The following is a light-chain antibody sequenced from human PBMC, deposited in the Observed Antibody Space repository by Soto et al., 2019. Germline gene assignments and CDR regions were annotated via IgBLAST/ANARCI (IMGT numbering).Light chain of an antibody. CDR3: MLGSHWPGT. CDR1: QSVLYSSNNKNY. J-gene: IGKJ1*01. CDR2: WAS. Sequence: DIVLTQSPDSLAVPLGETATIHCKSSQSVLYSSNNKNYLAWYQQKPGQPPKLLIYWASTRESGVPDRFSGSGSGTDFTLKISRVEIEDVAIYYCMLGSHWPGTFGQGTKVDI. V-gene: IGKV4-1*01.